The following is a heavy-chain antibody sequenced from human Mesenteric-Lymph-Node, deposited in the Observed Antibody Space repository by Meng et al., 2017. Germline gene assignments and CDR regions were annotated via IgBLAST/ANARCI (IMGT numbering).Heavy chain of an antibody. CDR1: GYTFTGYY. CDR2: INPNSGGT. V-gene: IGHV1-2*06. Sequence: ASVKVSCKASGYTFTGYYMHWVRQAPGQGLEWMGRINPNSGGTNYAQKFQGRVTMTRDTSTSTVYMELSSLRSEDTAVYYCARDPAPMGQLWLNPNYYFDYWGQGTLVTVSS. J-gene: IGHJ4*02. D-gene: IGHD5-18*01. CDR3: ARDPAPMGQLWLNPNYYFDY.